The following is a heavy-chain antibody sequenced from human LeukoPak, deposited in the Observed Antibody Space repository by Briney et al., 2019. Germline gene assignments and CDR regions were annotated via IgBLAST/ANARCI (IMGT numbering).Heavy chain of an antibody. CDR2: IRYDGSNK. J-gene: IGHJ4*02. CDR1: GFTFSNYG. Sequence: PGGSLRLSCAASGFTFSNYGMHWIRQAPGKGLVGVAFIRYDGSNKYYADFVKGRFSISRDNSNNTLYLQMNSLRTEDTPVYFCGKELRYSSSWHSGDYWGQGSLVIVSS. D-gene: IGHD6-13*01. CDR3: GKELRYSSSWHSGDY. V-gene: IGHV3-30*02.